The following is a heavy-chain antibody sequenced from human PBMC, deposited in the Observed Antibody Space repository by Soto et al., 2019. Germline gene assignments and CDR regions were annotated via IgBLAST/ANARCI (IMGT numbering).Heavy chain of an antibody. V-gene: IGHV1-69*02. J-gene: IGHJ4*02. Sequence: QVQLVQSGAEVKKPGSSEKVSCKASGDTFNFYTINWVRQAPGLGLEWMGRFNPILSFSNSALKFQGRVTLTADKSTSTASMVLSSLRSEDTAIYSCATSFGSGSRAFDYWGQGALVTVSS. CDR3: ATSFGSGSRAFDY. D-gene: IGHD3-10*01. CDR1: GDTFNFYT. CDR2: FNPILSFS.